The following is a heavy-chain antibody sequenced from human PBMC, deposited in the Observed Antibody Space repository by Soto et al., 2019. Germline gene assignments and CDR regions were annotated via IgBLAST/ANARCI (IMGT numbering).Heavy chain of an antibody. CDR3: VRQGIDYLHGLVDV. CDR1: SGPDSSHN. CDR2: VHYTGDT. D-gene: IGHD1-26*01. V-gene: IGHV4-59*08. J-gene: IGHJ6*02. Sequence: QVELQQSGPGLVKPSGTLSLTCTVSSGPDSSHNWGWIRQPPGRGLEWIGYVHYTGDTSYNPSLKSRATISAATSTKIISLTLSSVTAADTAVYYCVRQGIDYLHGLVDVWGQGTTVSVSS.